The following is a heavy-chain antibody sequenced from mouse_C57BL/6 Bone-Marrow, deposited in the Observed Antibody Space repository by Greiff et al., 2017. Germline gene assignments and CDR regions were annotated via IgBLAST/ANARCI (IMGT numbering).Heavy chain of an antibody. CDR1: GYTFTSYW. D-gene: IGHD2-3*01. V-gene: IGHV1-55*01. CDR3: GRPLDGGAMDY. CDR2: IYPGSGST. Sequence: QVQLQQSGAELVKPGASVKMSCKASGYTFTSYWITWVKQRPGQGLEWIGVIYPGSGSTNYNAKFKSKATLTVDTSSSTAYMQLSSLTSEDSGVYCYGRPLDGGAMDYWGQGTSVTVSS. J-gene: IGHJ4*01.